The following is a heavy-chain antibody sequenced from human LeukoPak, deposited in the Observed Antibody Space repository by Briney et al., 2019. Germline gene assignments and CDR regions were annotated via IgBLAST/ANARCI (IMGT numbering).Heavy chain of an antibody. CDR1: RFTFSSYA. J-gene: IGHJ4*02. V-gene: IGHV3-30-3*01. CDR2: ISYDGSNK. CDR3: AREYSSSSDY. D-gene: IGHD6-6*01. Sequence: GGSLRLSCAASRFTFSSYAMHWVRQAPGKGLEWVAVISYDGSNKYYADSVKGRFTISRDNSKNTLYLQMNSLRAEDTAVYYCAREYSSSSDYWGQGTLVTVSS.